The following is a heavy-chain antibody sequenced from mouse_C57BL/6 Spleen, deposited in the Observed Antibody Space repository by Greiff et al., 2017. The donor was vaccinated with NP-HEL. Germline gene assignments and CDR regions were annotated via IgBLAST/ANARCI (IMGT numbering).Heavy chain of an antibody. CDR2: IYPGDGDT. Sequence: VKLVESGPELVKPGASVKISCKASGYAFSSSWMNWVKQRPGKGLEWIGRIYPGDGDTNYNGKFKGKATLTADKSSSTAYMQLSSLTSEDSAVYFCARGGIYYGYDDFDYWGQGTTLTVSS. V-gene: IGHV1-82*01. J-gene: IGHJ2*01. CDR1: GYAFSSSW. CDR3: ARGGIYYGYDDFDY. D-gene: IGHD2-2*01.